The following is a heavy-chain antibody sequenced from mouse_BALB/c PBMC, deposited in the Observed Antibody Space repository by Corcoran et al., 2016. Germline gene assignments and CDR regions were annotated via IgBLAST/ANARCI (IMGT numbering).Heavy chain of an antibody. CDR3: ARRDGYYVFDY. CDR2: INTYTGEP. J-gene: IGHJ2*01. Sequence: QIQLVQSGPELKKPGETVKISCKASGYTFTNYGMNWVKQAPGKGLKWMGWINTYTGEPTYADDFKGRFAFSLETSASTAYLQINNLKNEDIATYFCARRDGYYVFDYWGQGTTLTVSS. V-gene: IGHV9-1*02. D-gene: IGHD2-3*01. CDR1: GYTFTNYG.